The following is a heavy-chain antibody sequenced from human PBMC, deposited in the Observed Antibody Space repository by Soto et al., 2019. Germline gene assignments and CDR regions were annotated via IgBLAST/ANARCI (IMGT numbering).Heavy chain of an antibody. CDR3: GRGRAIYGEWDYYDY. CDR2: VSDSGKT. V-gene: IGHV4-59*01. J-gene: IGHJ4*02. D-gene: IGHD1-26*01. Sequence: PAESLSLTCTASGGSIRGYYWPWIRRSPGRGLEWLGFVSDSGKTDYDASLKERLATSSDTTRSHSPLMLTNVTAADKARVYCGRGRAIYGEWDYYDYWGQGARVTVSS. CDR1: GGSIRGYY.